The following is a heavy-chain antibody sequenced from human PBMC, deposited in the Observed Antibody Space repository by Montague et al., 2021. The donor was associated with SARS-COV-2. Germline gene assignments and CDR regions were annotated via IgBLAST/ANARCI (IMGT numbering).Heavy chain of an antibody. D-gene: IGHD3-10*01. CDR1: GGSITSYY. J-gene: IGHJ4*02. CDR2: IYYSGST. V-gene: IGHV4-59*01. Sequence: SETRSLTCTVSGGSITSYYWSRIRQPPGKGLEYIGYIYYSGSTNYNPSLKSRVTMSVDTSKNQFSLKLSSVAAADTAVYYCARGDGHYYGSGTYPYYWGQGTLVTVSS. CDR3: ARGDGHYYGSGTYPYY.